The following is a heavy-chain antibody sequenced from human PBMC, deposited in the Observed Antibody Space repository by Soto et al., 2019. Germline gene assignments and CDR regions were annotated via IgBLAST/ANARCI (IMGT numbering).Heavy chain of an antibody. D-gene: IGHD3-22*01. Sequence: LRLSCAASEFTFSNYVMSWVRQAPGKGLEWVSAISYGGGTTYYADSVKGRFTISRDNSKNTLYLQMNSLRAEDTAVYYCAKNPGYYYDSTGYHFDYWGQGTLVTVSS. CDR3: AKNPGYYYDSTGYHFDY. CDR2: ISYGGGTT. V-gene: IGHV3-23*01. J-gene: IGHJ4*02. CDR1: EFTFSNYV.